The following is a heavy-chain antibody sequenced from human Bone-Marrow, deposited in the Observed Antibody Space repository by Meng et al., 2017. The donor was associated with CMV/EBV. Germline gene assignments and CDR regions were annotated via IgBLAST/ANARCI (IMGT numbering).Heavy chain of an antibody. D-gene: IGHD1-26*01. Sequence: GGSLRLSCAASGFTFSSYWMHWVRQASGKGLEWVSAIGNLSDTFYPDSVEGRFTISRDNAKNSLYLQMNSLRAGDTAIYYCTRSKSGRFPAGDAFDIWGQGTMVTVSS. J-gene: IGHJ3*02. CDR2: IGNLSDT. V-gene: IGHV3-13*01. CDR1: GFTFSSYW. CDR3: TRSKSGRFPAGDAFDI.